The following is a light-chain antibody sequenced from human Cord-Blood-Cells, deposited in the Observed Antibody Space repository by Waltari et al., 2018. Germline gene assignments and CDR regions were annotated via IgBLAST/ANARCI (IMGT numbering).Light chain of an antibody. V-gene: IGKV1-5*01. CDR1: QSISSW. CDR3: QQYNSYSWT. J-gene: IGKJ1*01. Sequence: DIQLTQSPSTLSASVGDRVTITFQASQSISSWLAWYQQKPGKAPKLLIYDASSLESGVPSRFSGSGSGTEFTLTISSLQPDDFATYYCQQYNSYSWTFGQGTKVEIK. CDR2: DAS.